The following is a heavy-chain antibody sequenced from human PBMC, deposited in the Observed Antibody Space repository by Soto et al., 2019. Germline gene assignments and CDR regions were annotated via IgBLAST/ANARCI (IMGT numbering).Heavy chain of an antibody. CDR2: ISGSGGST. CDR1: GFTFSSYA. D-gene: IGHD1-26*01. V-gene: IGHV3-23*01. Sequence: GGSLRLSCAASGFTFSSYAMSWVRQAPGKGLEWVSAISGSGGSTYYADSVKGRFTISRDNSKNTLYLQMNSLRAEDTAVYYCATPGIVGAPVYYGLDVWGQGTTVTVSS. CDR3: ATPGIVGAPVYYGLDV. J-gene: IGHJ6*02.